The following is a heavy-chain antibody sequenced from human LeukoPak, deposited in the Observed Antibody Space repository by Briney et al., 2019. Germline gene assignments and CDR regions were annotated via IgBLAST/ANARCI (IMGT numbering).Heavy chain of an antibody. CDR3: AKDKEDSRGYYYVFDF. D-gene: IGHD3-22*01. J-gene: IGHJ4*02. CDR2: INWNSGSI. Sequence: GRSLRLSCAASGFTFDDYAMHWARQAPGKGPEWVAGINWNSGSIGYADSVKGRFTISRDNAKNYLYLQLNSLRAEDTALYYCAKDKEDSRGYYYVFDFWGQGTLVTVSS. V-gene: IGHV3-9*01. CDR1: GFTFDDYA.